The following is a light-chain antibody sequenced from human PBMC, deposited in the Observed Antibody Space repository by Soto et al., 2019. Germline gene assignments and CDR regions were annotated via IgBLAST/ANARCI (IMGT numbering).Light chain of an antibody. CDR2: DAS. J-gene: IGKJ2*01. Sequence: EIVLTQSPATLSLSPGERATLSCRASQSVSSYLAWYQQKPGQAPRLLIYDASNRATGIPARFSGSESGTEFTITISSLRPEDFAVYYCQQRSNWPPYTFGQGTKLEIK. CDR1: QSVSSY. CDR3: QQRSNWPPYT. V-gene: IGKV3-11*01.